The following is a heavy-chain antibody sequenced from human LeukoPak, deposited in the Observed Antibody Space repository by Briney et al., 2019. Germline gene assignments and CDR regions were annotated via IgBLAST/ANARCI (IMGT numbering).Heavy chain of an antibody. V-gene: IGHV1-2*02. Sequence: ASVKVSCKASGYTFTGYYMHWVRQAPGQGLEWMGWINPNSGGTNYAQEFQGRVTMTRDTSISTAYMELSRLRSDDTAVYYCARVPGRTIAVAGTGYFDYWGQGTLVTVSS. J-gene: IGHJ4*02. CDR3: ARVPGRTIAVAGTGYFDY. D-gene: IGHD6-19*01. CDR2: INPNSGGT. CDR1: GYTFTGYY.